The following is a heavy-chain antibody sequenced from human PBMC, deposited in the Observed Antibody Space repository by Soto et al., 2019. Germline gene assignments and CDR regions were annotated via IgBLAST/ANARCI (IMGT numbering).Heavy chain of an antibody. V-gene: IGHV3-30*18. CDR2: ISYDGSNK. Sequence: QVQLVESGGGVVQPGRSLRLSCAASGFTFSSYGMHWVRQAPGKGLEWVAVISYDGSNKYYADSVKGRFTISRDNSKNTLYLQMNSLRAEDTAVYYCAKVAHYYDSSGYYGGFDYWGQGTLVTVSS. CDR3: AKVAHYYDSSGYYGGFDY. D-gene: IGHD3-22*01. CDR1: GFTFSSYG. J-gene: IGHJ4*02.